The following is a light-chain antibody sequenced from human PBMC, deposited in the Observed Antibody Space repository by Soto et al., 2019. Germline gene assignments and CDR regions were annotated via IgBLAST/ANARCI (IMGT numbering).Light chain of an antibody. J-gene: IGKJ1*01. CDR1: QSLLHSNGYNY. V-gene: IGKV2-28*01. CDR2: LGS. CDR3: MQSLQTVA. Sequence: DIVMTQSPLSLPVTPGEPASISCRSSQSLLHSNGYNYLDWFLQKPGQSPQLLIYLGSNRSSGVPDRFSGSGSGTDFTLKISRVEAGDVGVYYCMQSLQTVAFGQGTKVDIK.